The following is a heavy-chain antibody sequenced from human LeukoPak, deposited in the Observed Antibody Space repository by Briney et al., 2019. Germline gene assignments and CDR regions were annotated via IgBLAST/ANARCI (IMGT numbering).Heavy chain of an antibody. CDR1: GYTFTGYY. CDR3: ARGTMWDYYYYMDV. Sequence: ASVKVSCKASGYTFTGYYMHWVRQAPGQGLEWMGWINPNSGGTNYAQKFQGRVTMTRDTSTSTVYMELSSLRSEDTAVYYCARGTMWDYYYYMDVWGKGTTVTISS. CDR2: INPNSGGT. D-gene: IGHD3-3*01. J-gene: IGHJ6*03. V-gene: IGHV1-2*02.